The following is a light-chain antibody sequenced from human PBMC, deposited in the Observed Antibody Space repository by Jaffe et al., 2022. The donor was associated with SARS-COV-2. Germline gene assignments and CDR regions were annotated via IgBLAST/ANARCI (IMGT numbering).Light chain of an antibody. V-gene: IGLV1-44*01. CDR1: SSNIGTNT. J-gene: IGLJ2*01. CDR3: AAWDESLKAVV. Sequence: QSVLTQPPSASGTPGQSVTISCSGSSSNIGTNTVNWYQQLPGTAPKLLMYTNDQRPSGVPDRFSGSKSGTSASLAISGLHSEDEADYYCAAWDESLKAVVFGGGTKVTVL. CDR2: TND.